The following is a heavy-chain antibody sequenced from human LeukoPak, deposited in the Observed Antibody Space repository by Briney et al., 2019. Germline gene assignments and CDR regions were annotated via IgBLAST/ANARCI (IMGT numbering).Heavy chain of an antibody. V-gene: IGHV3-23*01. CDR3: AKDGSGSFLYYFDY. CDR1: GFTFSSYA. CDR2: ISGSGGST. J-gene: IGHJ4*02. D-gene: IGHD3-10*01. Sequence: GGSLRLSFAASGFTFSSYAMSWVRQAPGKGLEWVSAISGSGGSTYYADSVKGRFTISRDNSKNTLYLQMNSLRAEDTAVYYCAKDGSGSFLYYFDYWGQGTLVTVSS.